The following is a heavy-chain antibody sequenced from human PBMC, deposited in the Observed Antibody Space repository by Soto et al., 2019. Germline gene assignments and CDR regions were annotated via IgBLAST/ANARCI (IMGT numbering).Heavy chain of an antibody. CDR1: GGTFSSYA. CDR2: IIPIFGTA. Sequence: ASVKISCKASGGTFSSYAISWVRQAPGQGLEWMGGIIPIFGTANYAQKFQGRVTITADESTSTAYMELSSLRSEDTAVYYCARDGSITIFGVVIILGFDPWGQGTLVTVSS. D-gene: IGHD3-3*01. CDR3: ARDGSITIFGVVIILGFDP. J-gene: IGHJ5*02. V-gene: IGHV1-69*13.